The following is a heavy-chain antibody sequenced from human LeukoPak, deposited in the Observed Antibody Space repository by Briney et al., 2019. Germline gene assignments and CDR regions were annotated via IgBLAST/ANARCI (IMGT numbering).Heavy chain of an antibody. CDR2: ISGSGGST. J-gene: IGHJ4*02. CDR1: GFTFSSYA. D-gene: IGHD3-10*01. V-gene: IGHV3-23*01. CDR3: AKAELAARRWFGELLYGDY. Sequence: GGSLRLSCAASGFTFSSYAMSWVRQAPGKGLEWVSAISGSGGSTYYADSVKGRFTISRDNSKNTLYLQMNSLRAEDTAVYYCAKAELAARRWFGELLYGDYWGQGTLVTVSS.